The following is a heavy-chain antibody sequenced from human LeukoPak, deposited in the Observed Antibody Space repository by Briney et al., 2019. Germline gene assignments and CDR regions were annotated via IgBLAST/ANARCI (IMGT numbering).Heavy chain of an antibody. CDR3: AREDPGEDYFDY. CDR2: IYYSGST. V-gene: IGHV4-61*01. J-gene: IGHJ4*02. D-gene: IGHD3-10*01. Sequence: SKTLSLTCTVSGYSISSGYYWGWIRQPPGKGLEWIGYIYYSGSTNYNPSLKSRVTISVDTSKNQFSLKLSSVTAADTAVYYCAREDPGEDYFDYWGQGTLVTVSS. CDR1: GYSISSGYY.